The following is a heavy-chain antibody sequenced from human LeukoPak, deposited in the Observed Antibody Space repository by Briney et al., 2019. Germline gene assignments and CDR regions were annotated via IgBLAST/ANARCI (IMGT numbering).Heavy chain of an antibody. CDR1: GFTVSSNY. Sequence: GGSLRLSCAASGFTVSSNYMNWVRQAPGKGLEWVSIIYSGGSTYYADSVKGRFTISRDNSKNTLYLQMNSLRAEDTAVYYCAREDTALVIAYWGQGTLVTVSS. D-gene: IGHD5-18*01. CDR3: AREDTALVIAY. J-gene: IGHJ4*02. CDR2: IYSGGST. V-gene: IGHV3-53*01.